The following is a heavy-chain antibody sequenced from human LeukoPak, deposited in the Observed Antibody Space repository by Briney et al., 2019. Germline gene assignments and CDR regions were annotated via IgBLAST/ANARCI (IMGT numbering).Heavy chain of an antibody. Sequence: GGSLRLSCAASGFTFSSYGMHWVRQAPGKGLEWVAVISYDGSNKYYADSVKGRFTISRDNSKNTLYLQMNSLRAEDTAVYYCAKAAYGGPDIDYWGQGTLVTVSS. CDR3: AKAAYGGPDIDY. V-gene: IGHV3-30*18. CDR1: GFTFSSYG. J-gene: IGHJ4*02. CDR2: ISYDGSNK. D-gene: IGHD4-17*01.